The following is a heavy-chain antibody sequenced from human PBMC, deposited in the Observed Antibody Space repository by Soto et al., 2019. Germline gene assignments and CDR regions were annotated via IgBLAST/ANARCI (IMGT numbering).Heavy chain of an antibody. CDR1: GYTFTSYA. D-gene: IGHD3-10*01. V-gene: IGHV1-3*01. J-gene: IGHJ4*02. CDR2: INAGNGNT. Sequence: GAPVKVSCKASGYTFTSYAMHWVRQAPGQRLEWMGWINAGNGNTKYSQKFQGRVTITRDTSASTAYMELSSLRSEDTAVYYCARTRVSFRTFDYWGQGTLVTVSS. CDR3: ARTRVSFRTFDY.